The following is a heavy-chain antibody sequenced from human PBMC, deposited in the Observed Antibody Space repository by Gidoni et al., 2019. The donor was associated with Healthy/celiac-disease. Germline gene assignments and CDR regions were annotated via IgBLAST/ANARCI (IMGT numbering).Heavy chain of an antibody. CDR2: IYSGGST. J-gene: IGHJ6*02. D-gene: IGHD1-26*01. CDR3: ARPHSGSYPEYGMDV. CDR1: GFTVSSNY. V-gene: IGHV3-66*02. Sequence: EVQLVESGGGLVQPGGSLRLSCAAPGFTVSSNYMSWVRQAPGKGLEWVSVIYSGGSTYYADSVKGRFTISRDNSKNTLYLQMNSLRAEDTAVYYCARPHSGSYPEYGMDVWGQGTTVTVSS.